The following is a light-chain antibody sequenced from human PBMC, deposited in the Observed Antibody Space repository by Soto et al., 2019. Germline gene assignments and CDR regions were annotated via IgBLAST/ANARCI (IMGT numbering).Light chain of an antibody. CDR2: DAS. CDR3: QQRNDWRRGT. CDR1: QSVGRY. V-gene: IGKV3-11*01. J-gene: IGKJ5*01. Sequence: DIVLTLSQATPSLSPGQRAALSCTARQSVGRYLAWYQQRPGQAPSLLVYDASNRATGVPARFSGGVSGTDFTLTISSLETEDFAVYYGQQRNDWRRGTFCQGTRLEIK.